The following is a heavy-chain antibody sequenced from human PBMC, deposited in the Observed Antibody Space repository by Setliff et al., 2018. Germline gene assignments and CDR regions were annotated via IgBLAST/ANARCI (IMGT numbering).Heavy chain of an antibody. D-gene: IGHD3-22*01. Sequence: GGSLRLSCAASGFTFSGYGIHWVRQVPGKGLEWVAFIRPDGSNKYYADFVMGRFTISRDNANQSLYPQRISLRAEDTAVAYCARLALTGYDSSGYYYALEYYYYMDVWGKGTTVTVSS. CDR1: GFTFSGYG. CDR2: IRPDGSNK. CDR3: ARLALTGYDSSGYYYALEYYYYMDV. J-gene: IGHJ6*03. V-gene: IGHV3-30*02.